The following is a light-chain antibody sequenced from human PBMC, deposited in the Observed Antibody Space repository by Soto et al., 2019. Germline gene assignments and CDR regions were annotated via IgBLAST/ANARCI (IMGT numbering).Light chain of an antibody. CDR2: TAS. CDR3: QQTYSGPLT. CDR1: QSISIY. V-gene: IGKV1-39*01. Sequence: IQVTQSPSSLSASVGDIVTITCLASQSISIYLNWYQQKPGKAPKVLIYTASSLQSGVPSRFSGIGSGTDFTLSISSLQPEDFATYYCQQTYSGPLTFGGGTKVDIK. J-gene: IGKJ4*01.